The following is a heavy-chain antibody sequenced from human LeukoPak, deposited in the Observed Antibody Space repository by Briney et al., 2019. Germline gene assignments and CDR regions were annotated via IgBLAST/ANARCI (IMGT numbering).Heavy chain of an antibody. CDR3: ARDTNRFVTTSDY. J-gene: IGHJ4*02. CDR1: GYTFTGYY. V-gene: IGHV1-2*02. Sequence: ASVKVSCKASGYTFTGYYMHWVRQAPGQGLEWMGWINPNSGGTNYAQKFQGRVTMTGDTSISTAYMELSRLRSDDTAVYYCARDTNRFVTTSDYWGQGTLVTVTS. D-gene: IGHD4-17*01. CDR2: INPNSGGT.